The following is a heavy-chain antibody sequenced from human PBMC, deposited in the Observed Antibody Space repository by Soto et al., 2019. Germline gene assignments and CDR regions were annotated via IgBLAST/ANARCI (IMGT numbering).Heavy chain of an antibody. CDR3: ASRHDY. Sequence: GGSLILSCAAAGFTFSSYEMNWVRQAPGKGLEWISYISSSGSTIHYADSVKGRFTISRDNAKNSLYLQMNSLRAEDTAVYYCASRHDYWGQGTLVTVSS. V-gene: IGHV3-48*03. CDR1: GFTFSSYE. CDR2: ISSSGSTI. J-gene: IGHJ4*02.